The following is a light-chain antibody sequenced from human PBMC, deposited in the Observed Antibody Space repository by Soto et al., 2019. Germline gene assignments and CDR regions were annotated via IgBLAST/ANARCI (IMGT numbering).Light chain of an antibody. CDR3: SSYTSSSIYV. V-gene: IGLV2-14*01. CDR2: EVT. CDR1: SSDVGGYNY. J-gene: IGLJ1*01. Sequence: QSALAQPASVSGSPGQSITISCSGPSSDVGGYNYVSWYQQHPGKAPKLMIYEVTNRPSGVSNRFSGSKSGNTASLTISGLQAEDEADYYCSSYTSSSIYVFXTGTKVTVL.